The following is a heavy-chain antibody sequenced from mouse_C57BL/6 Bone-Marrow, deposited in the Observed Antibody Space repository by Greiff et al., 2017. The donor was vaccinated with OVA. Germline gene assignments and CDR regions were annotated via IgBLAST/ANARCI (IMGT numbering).Heavy chain of an antibody. V-gene: IGHV10-1*01. CDR2: IRSKSNNYAT. CDR1: GFSFNTYA. CDR3: VRHDVYWYFDV. D-gene: IGHD2-3*01. J-gene: IGHJ1*03. Sequence: EVQLVESGGGLVQPKGSLKLSCAASGFSFNTYAMNWVRQAPGKGLEWVARIRSKSNNYATYYADSVKDRFTISRDDSESMLYLHMNNLKTEDTAMYYCVRHDVYWYFDVWGTGTTVTVSS.